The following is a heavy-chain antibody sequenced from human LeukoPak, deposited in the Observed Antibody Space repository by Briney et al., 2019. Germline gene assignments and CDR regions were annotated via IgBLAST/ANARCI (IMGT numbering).Heavy chain of an antibody. Sequence: PGGSLRLSCAASGFTFSSYEMNWVRQAPGKGLEWVSYISSSGSTIYYADSVKGRFTISRDNAKNSLYLQMNSLRAEDTAVYYCARQSIVVVPAEMDYWGQGTLVTVSS. CDR2: ISSSGSTI. D-gene: IGHD2-2*01. V-gene: IGHV3-48*03. CDR1: GFTFSSYE. CDR3: ARQSIVVVPAEMDY. J-gene: IGHJ4*02.